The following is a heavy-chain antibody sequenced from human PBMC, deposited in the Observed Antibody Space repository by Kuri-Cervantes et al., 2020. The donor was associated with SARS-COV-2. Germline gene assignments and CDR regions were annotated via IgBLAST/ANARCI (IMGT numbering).Heavy chain of an antibody. J-gene: IGHJ4*02. CDR2: LDTSGSS. CDR3: GKVSWLQLWHRYSDS. V-gene: IGHV4-4*09. CDR1: GGSISSHY. D-gene: IGHD5-24*01. Sequence: ESLKISCTVSGGSISSHYWSWIRQPPGKGLEWIGHLDTSGSSTYNPSLKSRVTISLDASNNQVSLALTSATAADTAVYYCGKVSWLQLWHRYSDSWGQGTLVTVSS.